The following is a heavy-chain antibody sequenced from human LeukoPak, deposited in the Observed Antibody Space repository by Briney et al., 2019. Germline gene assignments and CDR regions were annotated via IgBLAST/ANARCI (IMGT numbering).Heavy chain of an antibody. CDR3: ARDRYCSSTSCYGGNWFDP. Sequence: SVKVSRKASGGTFSSYAISWVRQAPGQGLEWMGGIIPIFGTANYAQKFQGRVTITADESTSTAYMELSSLRSEDTAAYYCARDRYCSSTSCYGGNWFDPWGQGTLVTVSS. CDR1: GGTFSSYA. J-gene: IGHJ5*02. CDR2: IIPIFGTA. D-gene: IGHD2-2*01. V-gene: IGHV1-69*13.